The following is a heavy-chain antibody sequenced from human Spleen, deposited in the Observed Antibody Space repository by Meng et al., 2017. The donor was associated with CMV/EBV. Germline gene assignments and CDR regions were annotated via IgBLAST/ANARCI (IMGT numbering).Heavy chain of an antibody. CDR2: ISYDGSNK. J-gene: IGHJ4*02. CDR1: GFTFSDYY. V-gene: IGHV3-30*03. D-gene: IGHD1-1*01. Sequence: GESLKISCAASGFTFSDYYMNWVRQAPGKGLEWVSLISYDGSNKQYADSVKGRFTVSRENSKNTLYLQMNSLRTEDTAVFYCARYDHLLLNDYWGQGTLVTVSS. CDR3: ARYDHLLLNDY.